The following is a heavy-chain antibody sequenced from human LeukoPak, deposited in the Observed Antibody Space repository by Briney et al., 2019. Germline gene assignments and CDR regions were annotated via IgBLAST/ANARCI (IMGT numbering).Heavy chain of an antibody. D-gene: IGHD5-18*01. J-gene: IGHJ4*02. CDR2: VSYSGST. CDR1: GGSISSYY. CDR3: ARENDRYGRIDY. V-gene: IGHV4-59*01. Sequence: SETLSLTCTVSGGSISSYYWSWVRQPPGKGLEWIGYVSYSGSTDYNPSLKCRVIISIDTPKNQFSLRLSSVTAADTAVYYCARENDRYGRIDYWGQGTQVTVSS.